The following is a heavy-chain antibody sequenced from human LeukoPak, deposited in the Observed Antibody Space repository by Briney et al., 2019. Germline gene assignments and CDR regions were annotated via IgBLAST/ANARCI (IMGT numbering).Heavy chain of an antibody. D-gene: IGHD2-2*01. V-gene: IGHV1-2*02. CDR2: RNPNSGGT. CDR1: GYTFTGYY. CDR3: ARERDIVVVPAAVELDY. Sequence: ASVKVSCKASGYTFTGYYMHLVRQAAGQGLEWMGWRNPNSGGTNYAQKFQGRVTMTRDTSISTAYMELSRLRSDDTAVYYCARERDIVVVPAAVELDYWGQGTLVTVSS. J-gene: IGHJ4*02.